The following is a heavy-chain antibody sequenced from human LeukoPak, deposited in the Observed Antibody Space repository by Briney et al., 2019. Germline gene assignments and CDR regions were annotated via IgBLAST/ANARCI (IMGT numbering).Heavy chain of an antibody. CDR1: GYTFTSYG. J-gene: IGHJ1*01. CDR3: ARDEGYCGGDCYPEYFQH. Sequence: ASVKVSCKASGYTFTSYGISWVRQAPGQGLEWMGWISAYNGNTNYAQKLQGRVTMTADTSTSTAYMELRSLRSDDTAVYYCARDEGYCGGDCYPEYFQHWGQGTLVTVSS. V-gene: IGHV1-18*04. CDR2: ISAYNGNT. D-gene: IGHD2-21*02.